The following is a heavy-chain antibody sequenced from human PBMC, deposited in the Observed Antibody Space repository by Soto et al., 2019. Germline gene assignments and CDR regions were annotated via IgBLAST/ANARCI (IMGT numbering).Heavy chain of an antibody. J-gene: IGHJ6*02. V-gene: IGHV5-51*01. CDR3: ARLRYGDFYYAMDV. CDR1: VYSFINYW. Sequence: GESLKISCKGSVYSFINYWIGWVRQMPGKGLEWMGIIYCGDSETRYSPSFQGQVTISADKSISTAYLQWSSLKASDTAMYYCARLRYGDFYYAMDVWGQGTTVTVS. CDR2: IYCGDSET. D-gene: IGHD4-17*01.